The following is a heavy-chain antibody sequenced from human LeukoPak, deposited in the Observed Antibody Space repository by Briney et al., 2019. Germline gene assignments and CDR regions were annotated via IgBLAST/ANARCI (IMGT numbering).Heavy chain of an antibody. D-gene: IGHD2-2*02. V-gene: IGHV7-4-1*02. CDR3: ARGRRHCSSTSCYTYYFDY. CDR1: GYTFTSYA. J-gene: IGHJ4*02. Sequence: GASVKVSCKASGYTFTSYAMNWVRQAPGQGLEWMGWINTNTGNPTYAQGFTGRFVFSLDTSVSTAYLQISSLKAEDTAVYYCARGRRHCSSTSCYTYYFDYWGQGTLVTVSS. CDR2: INTNTGNP.